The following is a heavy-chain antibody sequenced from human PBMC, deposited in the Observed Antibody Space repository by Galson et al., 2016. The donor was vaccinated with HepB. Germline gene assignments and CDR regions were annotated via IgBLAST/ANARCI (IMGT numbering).Heavy chain of an antibody. D-gene: IGHD3-3*01. J-gene: IGHJ6*02. CDR2: ISYDGGGK. CDR3: ARVMYDLRDYYHYYGMDV. V-gene: IGHV3-30*04. CDR1: GFSFSSYA. Sequence: SLRLSCAASGFSFSSYAVHWVRQAPGKGLEWVAVISYDGGGKDYADSVKGRFTISRDNSKSTLNLQMNSLRPEDSAVYYCARVMYDLRDYYHYYGMDVWGQGTTVTVSS.